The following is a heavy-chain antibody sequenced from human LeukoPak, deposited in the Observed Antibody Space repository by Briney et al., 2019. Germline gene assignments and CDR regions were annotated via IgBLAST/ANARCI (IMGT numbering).Heavy chain of an antibody. CDR3: ARDSVAVAGTPFDY. CDR2: INPNSGGT. V-gene: IGHV1-2*02. Sequence: ASVKVSCKASGYTFTAYYMHWVRQAPGQGLEWMGWINPNSGGTNYAQKFQGRVTITADKSMSTAYMELSSLRSEDTAVYYCARDSVAVAGTPFDYWGQGTLVTVSS. CDR1: GYTFTAYY. J-gene: IGHJ4*02. D-gene: IGHD6-19*01.